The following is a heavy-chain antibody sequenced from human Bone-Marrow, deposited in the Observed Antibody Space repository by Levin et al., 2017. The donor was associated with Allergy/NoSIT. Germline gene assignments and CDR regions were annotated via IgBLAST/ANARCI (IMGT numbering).Heavy chain of an antibody. D-gene: IGHD6-13*01. J-gene: IGHJ4*02. CDR3: AAQLSSYNHY. CDR1: GFSLSTTGVG. CDR2: IYWDDDK. V-gene: IGHV2-5*02. Sequence: SGPTLVKPTQTLTLTCTFSGFSLSTTGVGVGWIRQPPGEALEWLTLIYWDDDKRYSPSLKSRLTITQDASKNQLVLTMTNMNPVDTATYYCAAQLSSYNHYWRQGTLVTFSS.